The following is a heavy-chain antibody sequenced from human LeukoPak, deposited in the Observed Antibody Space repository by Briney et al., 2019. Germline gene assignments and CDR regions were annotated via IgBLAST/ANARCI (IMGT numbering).Heavy chain of an antibody. CDR2: ISYDGSNK. Sequence: GGSLRLSCAASGFTFSSYGMHWVRQAPGKGLEWVAVISYDGSNKYYADSVKGRFTISRDNSKNTLYPQMNSLRAGDTAVYYCAKDIARYFDWLLYGGAYFDYWGQGTLVTVSS. CDR3: AKDIARYFDWLLYGGAYFDY. CDR1: GFTFSSYG. V-gene: IGHV3-30*18. J-gene: IGHJ4*02. D-gene: IGHD3-9*01.